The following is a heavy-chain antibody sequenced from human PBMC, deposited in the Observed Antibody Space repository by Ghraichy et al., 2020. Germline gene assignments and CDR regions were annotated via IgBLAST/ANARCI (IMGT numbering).Heavy chain of an antibody. CDR1: EFTFSSYA. CDR3: ARGAYGDYDY. D-gene: IGHD4-17*01. Sequence: GESLNISCAASEFTFSSYAMSWVRQAPGKGLEWVSAISASGGSTYYADSVKGRFTISRDNSKNTLYLQMNSLRAEDTAVYYCARGAYGDYDYWGQGTLVTVSS. J-gene: IGHJ4*02. CDR2: ISASGGST. V-gene: IGHV3-23*01.